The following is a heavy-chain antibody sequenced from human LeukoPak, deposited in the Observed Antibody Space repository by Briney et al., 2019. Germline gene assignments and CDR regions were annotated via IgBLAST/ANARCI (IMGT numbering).Heavy chain of an antibody. Sequence: GASVKVSCKASGGTFSSYAISWVRQAPGQGLEWMGIINPSGGSTSYAQKFQGRVTMTRDTSTSTVYMELSSLRSEDTAVYYCARGVSDYFDYWGQGTLVTVSS. CDR3: ARGVSDYFDY. J-gene: IGHJ4*02. CDR1: GGTFSSYA. D-gene: IGHD2-8*01. CDR2: INPSGGST. V-gene: IGHV1-46*01.